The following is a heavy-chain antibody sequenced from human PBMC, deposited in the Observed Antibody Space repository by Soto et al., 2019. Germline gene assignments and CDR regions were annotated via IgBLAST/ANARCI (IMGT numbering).Heavy chain of an antibody. CDR1: GGSISSGGYY. D-gene: IGHD3-10*01. V-gene: IGHV4-31*03. CDR3: AREEGLLWFGEKQTAFDI. CDR2: IYYSGST. Sequence: SETLSLTCTVSGGSISSGGYYWSWLRPHPGKGLEWIGYIYYSGSTYYNPSLKSRVTISVDTSKNQFSLKLSSVTAADTAVYYCAREEGLLWFGEKQTAFDIWGQGTMVTVSS. J-gene: IGHJ3*02.